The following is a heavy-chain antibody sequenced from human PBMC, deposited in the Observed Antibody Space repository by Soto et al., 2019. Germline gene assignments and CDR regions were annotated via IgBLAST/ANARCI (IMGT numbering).Heavy chain of an antibody. J-gene: IGHJ5*02. CDR3: ARAITGYVT. V-gene: IGHV1-3*01. Sequence: XSMKGSFNASGITFTTYAIHLVRQAPGQRLEWMGWINAGNGDTRYSQKFQGRVTLTRDTSASTAYMDMSSLRSEDTAIYYCARAITGYVTWGQGTLVTVSS. CDR2: INAGNGDT. D-gene: IGHD5-12*01. CDR1: GITFTTYA.